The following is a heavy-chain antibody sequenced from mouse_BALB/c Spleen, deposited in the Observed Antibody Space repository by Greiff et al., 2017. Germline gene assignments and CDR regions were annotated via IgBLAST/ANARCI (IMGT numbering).Heavy chain of an antibody. Sequence: EVQGVESGGGLVKPGGSLKLSCAASGFTFSSYAMSWVRQTPEKRLEWVASISSGGSTYYPDSVKGRFTISRDNARNILYLQMSSLRSEDTAMYYCARGVITSYYYAMDYWGQGTSVTVSS. D-gene: IGHD2-4*01. CDR2: ISSGGST. CDR1: GFTFSSYA. J-gene: IGHJ4*01. CDR3: ARGVITSYYYAMDY. V-gene: IGHV5-6-5*01.